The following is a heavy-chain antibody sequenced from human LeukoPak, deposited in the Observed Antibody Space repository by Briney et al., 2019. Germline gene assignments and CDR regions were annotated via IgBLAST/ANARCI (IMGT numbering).Heavy chain of an antibody. D-gene: IGHD6-25*01. CDR3: AREGGFYRPLDY. J-gene: IGHJ4*02. CDR1: GGSVPSTNW. CDR2: VHLDGRT. Sequence: SETLSLTCDVSGGSVPSTNWWTWFRQPPGKGLEWIGEVHLDGRTNYDPSLKSRLVMSADLPENHISLKLTSVTAADTAVYYCAREGGFYRPLDYSGQGTLVTVSS. V-gene: IGHV4-4*02.